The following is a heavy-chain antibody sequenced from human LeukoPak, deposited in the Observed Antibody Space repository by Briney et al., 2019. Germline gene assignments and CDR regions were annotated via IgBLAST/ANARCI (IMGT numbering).Heavy chain of an antibody. D-gene: IGHD3-22*01. Sequence: GGSLRLSCAASGFTFSSYGMHWVRQAPGKGLEWVAVISYDGSNKYYADSVKGRFTISRDNSKNTLYLQMNSLRAEDTAVYYCAEDRIVVVITTVDYWGQGTLVTVSS. CDR2: ISYDGSNK. V-gene: IGHV3-30*18. CDR1: GFTFSSYG. J-gene: IGHJ4*02. CDR3: AEDRIVVVITTVDY.